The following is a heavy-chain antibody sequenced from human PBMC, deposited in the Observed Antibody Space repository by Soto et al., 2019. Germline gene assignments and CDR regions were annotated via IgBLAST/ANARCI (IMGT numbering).Heavy chain of an antibody. CDR3: ARDSQDQTLGATIDY. J-gene: IGHJ4*02. CDR1: GFTFSSYW. D-gene: IGHD1-26*01. V-gene: IGHV3-30-3*01. CDR2: TSYDGSNK. Sequence: GSLRLSCAASGFTFSSYWMSWVRQAPGKGLEWMAATSYDGSNKYYADSVKGRFTISRDNSKNTLYLQMNSLRAEDTAVYYCARDSQDQTLGATIDYWGQGTLVTVSS.